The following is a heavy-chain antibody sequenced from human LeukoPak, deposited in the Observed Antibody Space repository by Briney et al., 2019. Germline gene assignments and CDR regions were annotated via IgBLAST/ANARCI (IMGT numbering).Heavy chain of an antibody. CDR3: ARVDPYSSGWYYFDY. CDR1: GXTFDDYG. D-gene: IGHD6-19*01. Sequence: RPGGSLRLSCAASGXTFDDYGMSWVGQAPGKGLEWVCGINWNGGSTGYADSVKGRFTISRDNAKNPLYLQMNSLRAEDTALYYCARVDPYSSGWYYFDYWGQGTLVTVSS. V-gene: IGHV3-20*04. CDR2: INWNGGST. J-gene: IGHJ4*02.